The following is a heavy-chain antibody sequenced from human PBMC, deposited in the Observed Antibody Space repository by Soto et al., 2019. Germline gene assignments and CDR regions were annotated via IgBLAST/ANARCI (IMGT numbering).Heavy chain of an antibody. J-gene: IGHJ6*02. Sequence: GRSLRLSCAASGFTFSSYGMHWVRQAPGKGLEWVAVIWYDGSNKYYADSVKGRFTISRDNSKNTLYLQMNSLRAEDTAVYYCARDLRPIVVVPPASMYVWGQGTTVTVSS. CDR1: GFTFSSYG. V-gene: IGHV3-33*01. CDR2: IWYDGSNK. CDR3: ARDLRPIVVVPPASMYV. D-gene: IGHD2-2*01.